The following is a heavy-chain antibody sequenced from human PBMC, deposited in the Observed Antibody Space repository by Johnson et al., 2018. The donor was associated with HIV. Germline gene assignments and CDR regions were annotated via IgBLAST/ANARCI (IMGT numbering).Heavy chain of an antibody. Sequence: VQLLESGGGLVQPGRSLRLSCAASGFNFDDYAMHWVRQAPGTGLEWVSGISWNRGRTGYADSVTGRFTISRDNAKNSLYLQMNSLRAEDTALYYCAKARGIVVVIHPLDIWGQGTVVTVSS. V-gene: IGHV3-9*01. CDR3: AKARGIVVVIHPLDI. D-gene: IGHD3-22*01. J-gene: IGHJ3*02. CDR2: ISWNRGRT. CDR1: GFNFDDYA.